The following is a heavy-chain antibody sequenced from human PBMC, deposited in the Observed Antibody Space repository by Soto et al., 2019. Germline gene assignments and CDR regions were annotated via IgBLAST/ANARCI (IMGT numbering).Heavy chain of an antibody. V-gene: IGHV3-48*01. J-gene: IGHJ4*02. CDR3: ASDLDWAFNY. CDR1: GFTFSAYP. CDR2: IAGESSTP. D-gene: IGHD2-8*02. Sequence: GGSLRLSCAASGFTFSAYPMNWVRQAPGKGLEFVSHIAGESSTPHYADSVKGRFTISRDNAKNSLYLEMSSLRADDTAVYYCASDLDWAFNYWGQGTLVTVSS.